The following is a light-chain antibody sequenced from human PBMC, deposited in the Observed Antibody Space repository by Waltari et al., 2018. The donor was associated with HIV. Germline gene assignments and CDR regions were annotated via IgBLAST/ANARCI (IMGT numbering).Light chain of an antibody. V-gene: IGLV8-61*01. Sequence: QTVVTQEPSFSVPPGGTVTLTCGLQSGSVSTSHHPSWYQQTPGQTPRMVMYDPTSRASGVPSRFSGSILGAKAALTITGALADDDSVYYCLLNVGSGTMVFGGGTKLTVL. CDR3: LLNVGSGTMV. CDR2: DPT. CDR1: SGSVSTSHH. J-gene: IGLJ3*02.